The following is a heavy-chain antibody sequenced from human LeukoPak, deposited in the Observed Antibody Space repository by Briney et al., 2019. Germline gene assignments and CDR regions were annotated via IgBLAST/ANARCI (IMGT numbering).Heavy chain of an antibody. CDR3: ARGDVLLDAFDI. Sequence: GASVKVSCKASGYTFTSYDINWVRQATGQGLEWMGWMNPNSGNTGYAQKFQGRVTMTRNTSISTAYMELSSLRSEDTAVYCCARGDVLLDAFDIWGQGTMVTVSS. V-gene: IGHV1-8*01. J-gene: IGHJ3*02. D-gene: IGHD3-10*01. CDR2: MNPNSGNT. CDR1: GYTFTSYD.